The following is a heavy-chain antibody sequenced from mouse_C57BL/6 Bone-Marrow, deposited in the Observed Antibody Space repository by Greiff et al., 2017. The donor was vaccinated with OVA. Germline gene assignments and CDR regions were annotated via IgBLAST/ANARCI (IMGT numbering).Heavy chain of an antibody. CDR3: ARGYYGSPFAY. D-gene: IGHD1-1*01. J-gene: IGHJ3*01. Sequence: DVMLVESGGGLVQPGGSLKLSCAASGFTFSDYGMAWVRQAPRKGPEWVAFISNLAYSIYYADTVTGRFTISRENAKNTLYLEMSSLRSEDTAMYYCARGYYGSPFAYWGQGTLVTVSA. CDR2: ISNLAYSI. V-gene: IGHV5-15*01. CDR1: GFTFSDYG.